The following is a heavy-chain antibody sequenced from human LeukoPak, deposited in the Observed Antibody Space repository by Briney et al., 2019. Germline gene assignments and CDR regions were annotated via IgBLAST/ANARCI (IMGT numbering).Heavy chain of an antibody. D-gene: IGHD2-2*01. CDR1: GYTFGSYG. CDR2: ISAYIGKT. V-gene: IGHV1-18*01. Sequence: ASVEVSCKASGYTFGSYGINWVRQAPGQGLEWMGWISAYIGKTEYAQILQGRVTMTADTSTSTAYMELRSLRSGDTAVYYCARVVDIVVVSGWFDPWGQGTLVTVSS. CDR3: ARVVDIVVVSGWFDP. J-gene: IGHJ5*02.